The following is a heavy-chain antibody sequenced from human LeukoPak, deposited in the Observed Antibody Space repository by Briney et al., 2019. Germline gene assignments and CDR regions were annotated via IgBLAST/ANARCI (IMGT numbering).Heavy chain of an antibody. CDR1: GFPFSSYS. D-gene: IGHD3-10*01. CDR2: ISSSGSAI. V-gene: IGHV3-48*02. J-gene: IGHJ1*01. CDR3: ARDADGRDELWFGV. Sequence: GGSLRLSCAASGFPFSSYSMNWVRQDPGEGLEWVSYISSSGSAIYYAHSVKGRFTISRDNAKNSLYLQMNSLRDEDTAVYYCARDADGRDELWFGVWGQGTLVTVSS.